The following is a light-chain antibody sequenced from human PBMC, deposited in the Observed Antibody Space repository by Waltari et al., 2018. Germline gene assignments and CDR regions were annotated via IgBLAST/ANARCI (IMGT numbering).Light chain of an antibody. V-gene: IGLV2-8*01. CDR3: SSYAGINNLV. CDR1: SSDVGGYAY. Sequence: QSALTQPPSASGSPGQSVTISCTGTSSDVGGYAYVSWYQQHPGKAPKPMIYDVSKRPSGVPDRFSGSKSGNTASLTVSGLQADDEADYYCSSYAGINNLVFGGGTKLTVL. J-gene: IGLJ3*02. CDR2: DVS.